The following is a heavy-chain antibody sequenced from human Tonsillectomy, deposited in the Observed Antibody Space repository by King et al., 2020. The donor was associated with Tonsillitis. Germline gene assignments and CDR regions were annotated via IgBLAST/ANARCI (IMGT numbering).Heavy chain of an antibody. CDR1: GFTFSSYA. Sequence: VQLVESGGGLVQPGESLRLSCAASGFTFSSYAMSWVRQAPGKGLELVSGISNIDDITYYTDSVKGRFTISRDISKNTLYLLMTSLRAEDTAVYYRAKRFGANSGAFDYWGQGTLVSVSS. CDR3: AKRFGANSGAFDY. V-gene: IGHV3-23*04. CDR2: ISNIDDIT. J-gene: IGHJ4*02. D-gene: IGHD4/OR15-4a*01.